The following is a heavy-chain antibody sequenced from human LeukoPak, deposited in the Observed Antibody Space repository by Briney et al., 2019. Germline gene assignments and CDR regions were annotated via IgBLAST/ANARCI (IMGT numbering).Heavy chain of an antibody. CDR1: GFTFSSYG. D-gene: IGHD3-22*01. CDR3: AKDVGIGTYDSSGYFDY. Sequence: GGSLRLSCAASGFTFSSYGMHWVRQAPGKGLEWVAVISYDGSNKYYADSVKGRFTISRDNSKNTLYLQMNSLRAEDTAVYYCAKDVGIGTYDSSGYFDYWGQGTLVTVSS. J-gene: IGHJ4*02. CDR2: ISYDGSNK. V-gene: IGHV3-30*18.